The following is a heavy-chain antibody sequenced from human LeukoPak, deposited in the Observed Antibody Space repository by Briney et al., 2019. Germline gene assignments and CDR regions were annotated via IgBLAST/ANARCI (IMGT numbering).Heavy chain of an antibody. D-gene: IGHD3-3*01. Sequence: PGGSLRLSCAASGITVRNNFMIWVRQAPGKGLEWVSSISSSSSYIYYADSVKGRSTISRDNAKNSLYLQMNSLRAEDTAVYYCARVAYYDFWSGPSYYYYYMDVWGKGTTVTVSS. CDR1: GITVRNNF. CDR3: ARVAYYDFWSGPSYYYYYMDV. J-gene: IGHJ6*03. V-gene: IGHV3-21*01. CDR2: ISSSSSYI.